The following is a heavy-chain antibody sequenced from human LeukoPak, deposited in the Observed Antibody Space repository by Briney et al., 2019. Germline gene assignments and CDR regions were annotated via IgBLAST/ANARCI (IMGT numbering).Heavy chain of an antibody. CDR2: IYPGDSDT. J-gene: IGHJ4*02. CDR3: ARIKYSSSWAFDY. V-gene: IGHV5-51*01. D-gene: IGHD6-6*01. Sequence: GESLKISCKGSGYSLTSYWIGWVRQMPGKGLEWMGIIYPGDSDTRYSPSFQGQVTISADKSISTAYLQWSSLKASDTAMYYCARIKYSSSWAFDYWGQGTLVTVSS. CDR1: GYSLTSYW.